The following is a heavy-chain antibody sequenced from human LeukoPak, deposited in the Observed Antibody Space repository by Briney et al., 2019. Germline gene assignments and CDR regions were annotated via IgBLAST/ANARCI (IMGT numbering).Heavy chain of an antibody. D-gene: IGHD2-8*02. Sequence: GCRLRSCAASGLAFSSFGMHWVRPAPGKGREWVAGISYDGSNKYYADSVKGRFTISRDSSRNTLYLQMNSLRAEDTAVYYCAREEGLVLDYWGQGTLVTVSS. CDR3: AREEGLVLDY. CDR2: ISYDGSNK. CDR1: GLAFSSFG. V-gene: IGHV3-30-3*01. J-gene: IGHJ4*02.